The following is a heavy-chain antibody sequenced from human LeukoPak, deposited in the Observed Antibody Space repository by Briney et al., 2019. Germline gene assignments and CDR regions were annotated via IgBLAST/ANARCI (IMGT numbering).Heavy chain of an antibody. CDR3: ARGHVRSGYPFDY. J-gene: IGHJ4*02. V-gene: IGHV4-30-2*01. D-gene: IGHD3-22*01. CDR1: GGSISSGGYS. Sequence: SETLSLTCAVSGGSISSGGYSWSWIRQPPGTGLEWIGYIYHSGSTYYNPSLKSRVTISVDRSKNQFSLKLSSVTAADTAVYYCARGHVRSGYPFDYWGQGTLVTVSS. CDR2: IYHSGST.